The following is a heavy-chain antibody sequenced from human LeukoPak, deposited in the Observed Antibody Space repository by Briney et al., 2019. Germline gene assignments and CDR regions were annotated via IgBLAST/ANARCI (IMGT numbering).Heavy chain of an antibody. CDR1: GYTFTSYG. D-gene: IGHD2-15*01. CDR2: ISAYNGNT. J-gene: IGHJ5*02. Sequence: ASVKVSCKASGYTFTSYGISWVRQAPEQGLEWMGWISAYNGNTNYAQKLQGRVTMTTDTSTSTAYMELRSLRSDDTAVYYCARDLGYCSGGSCYNWFDPWGQGTLVTVSS. V-gene: IGHV1-18*01. CDR3: ARDLGYCSGGSCYNWFDP.